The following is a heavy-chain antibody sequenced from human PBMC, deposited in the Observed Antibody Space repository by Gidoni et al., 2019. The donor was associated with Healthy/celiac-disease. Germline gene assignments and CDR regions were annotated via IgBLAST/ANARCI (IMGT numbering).Heavy chain of an antibody. CDR1: GFPFSSYA. V-gene: IGHV3-23*01. J-gene: IGHJ4*02. CDR2: ISGSGGST. D-gene: IGHD3-16*01. Sequence: EVQLLESGGGLVKPGGSLRLSGAAAGFPFSSYARSWVRQAPGKGLGWVSAISGSGGSTSYADSVKGRFTISRDNSKNTLYLQMNSLRAEDTAVYYCAKDRLWPDFDYWGQGTLVTVSS. CDR3: AKDRLWPDFDY.